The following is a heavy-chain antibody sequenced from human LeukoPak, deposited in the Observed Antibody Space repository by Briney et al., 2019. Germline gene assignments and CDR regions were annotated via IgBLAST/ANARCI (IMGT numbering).Heavy chain of an antibody. J-gene: IGHJ4*02. CDR1: GGTFSSYA. CDR2: IIPIFGTA. CDR3: AGTPRGYSGYDWIY. V-gene: IGHV1-69*05. Sequence: SVKVSCKASGGTFSSYAISWVLQAPGQGLEWMGGIIPIFGTANYAQKFQGRVTITTDESTSTAYMELSSLRSEDTAVYYCAGTPRGYSGYDWIYWGQGTLVTVSS. D-gene: IGHD5-12*01.